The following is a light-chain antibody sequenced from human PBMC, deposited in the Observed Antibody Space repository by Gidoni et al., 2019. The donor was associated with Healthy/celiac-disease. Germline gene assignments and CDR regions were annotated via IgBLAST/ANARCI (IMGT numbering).Light chain of an antibody. CDR3: QQRSNWHRFT. CDR1: QNVSSY. V-gene: IGKV3-11*01. J-gene: IGKJ3*01. Sequence: EIVLTQSPATLSLSPGERATLSCRASQNVSSYLAWYQQKPGQAPRPLIYDASNRAASMPARCSSSRAGTDFTLTISSLVPEDVAVNYCQQRSNWHRFTFGPGTKVEIK. CDR2: DAS.